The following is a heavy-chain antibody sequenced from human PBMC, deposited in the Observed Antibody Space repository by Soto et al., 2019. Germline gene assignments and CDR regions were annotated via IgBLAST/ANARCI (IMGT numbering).Heavy chain of an antibody. Sequence: EVQLVESGGGLVKPGGSLRLSCAASGFTFSSYSMNWVRQAPGKGLEWVSSISSSSSYIYYADSVKGRFTISRDNAQNSLYLKMNSLRAEDTAVYYCARAGYCSSTSCFDFDYWGQGTLVTVSS. J-gene: IGHJ4*02. CDR1: GFTFSSYS. CDR3: ARAGYCSSTSCFDFDY. V-gene: IGHV3-21*01. D-gene: IGHD2-2*03. CDR2: ISSSSSYI.